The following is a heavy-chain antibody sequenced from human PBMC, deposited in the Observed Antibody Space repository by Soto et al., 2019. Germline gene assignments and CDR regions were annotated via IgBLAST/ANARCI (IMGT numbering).Heavy chain of an antibody. CDR3: ARGGGSGSYFPPYYYYYMDV. CDR2: IYHSGST. CDR1: SGSISSSNW. D-gene: IGHD3-10*01. Sequence: QVQLQESGPGLVKPSGTLSLTCAVSSGSISSSNWWSWVRQPPGKGLEWIGEIYHSGSTNYNPSLKSRVTISVDKSKNQFSLKLSSVTAADTAVYYYARGGGSGSYFPPYYYYYMDVWGKGTTVTVSS. V-gene: IGHV4-4*02. J-gene: IGHJ6*03.